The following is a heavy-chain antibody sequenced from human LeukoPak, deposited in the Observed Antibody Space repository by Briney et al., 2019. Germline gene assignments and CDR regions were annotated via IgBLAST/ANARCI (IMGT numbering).Heavy chain of an antibody. V-gene: IGHV4-59*01. D-gene: IGHD6-19*01. CDR2: IYYSGST. J-gene: IGHJ4*02. Sequence: SETLSLTCTVSGGSISSYYWNWIRQPPGKGLEWIGYIYYSGSTNYNPSLKSRVTISLDTSKNQFSLKLSSVTAADTAVYYCARGSSGWYSHLGYWGQGTLVTVSS. CDR3: ARGSSGWYSHLGY. CDR1: GGSISSYY.